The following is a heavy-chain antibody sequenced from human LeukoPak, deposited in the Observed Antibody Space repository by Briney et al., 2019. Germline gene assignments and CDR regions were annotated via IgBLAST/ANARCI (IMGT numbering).Heavy chain of an antibody. CDR3: ASGAELRYFDWLLSNPDY. D-gene: IGHD3-9*01. V-gene: IGHV3-30*03. CDR1: GFTFSSYG. CDR2: ISYDGSNT. Sequence: GGSLRLSCAASGFTFSSYGMHWVRQAPGKGLEWVAVISYDGSNTYYADSVKGRFTISRDNSKNTLYLQMNSLRAEDTAVYYCASGAELRYFDWLLSNPDYWGQGTLVTVSS. J-gene: IGHJ4*02.